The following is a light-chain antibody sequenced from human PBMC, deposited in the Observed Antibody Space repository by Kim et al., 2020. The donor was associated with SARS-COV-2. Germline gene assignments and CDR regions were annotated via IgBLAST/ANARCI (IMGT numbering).Light chain of an antibody. CDR1: QSISSN. CDR2: GAS. Sequence: VSPGETASLSCRASQSISSNLAWYQHKPGQAPRLLLYGASTRAADVPARFSGSGSGTEFTLTITGLQSEDFAVYFCLQYNNWPFTFGPGTKVDIK. CDR3: LQYNNWPFT. J-gene: IGKJ3*01. V-gene: IGKV3-15*01.